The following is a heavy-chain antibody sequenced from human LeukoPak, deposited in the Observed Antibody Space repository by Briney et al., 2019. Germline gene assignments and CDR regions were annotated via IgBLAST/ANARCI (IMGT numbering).Heavy chain of an antibody. CDR1: GGSISSGGYY. V-gene: IGHV4-30-2*01. CDR2: IYHSGST. J-gene: IGHJ4*02. CDR3: AKVSVWATRFFDQ. Sequence: SETLSLTCTVSGGSISSGGYYWSWIRQPPGKGLEWIGYIYHSGSTYYNPSLKSRVTISVDRSKNQFSLKLSSVTAEDTAVYYCAKVSVWATRFFDQWGQGTLVTVSS. D-gene: IGHD1-26*01.